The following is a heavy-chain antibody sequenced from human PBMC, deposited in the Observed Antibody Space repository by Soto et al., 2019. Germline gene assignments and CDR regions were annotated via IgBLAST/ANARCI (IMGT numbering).Heavy chain of an antibody. Sequence: EVQLVESGGGLVQPGGSLRLSCAASGFTFSDHYMDWVRQAPGKGLEWVGRTRNKANSYTKEYAASVKGRFTISRDDSKNSRYLQMNSLKTEATAVYYCVSSTGNYRNFDYWGQGTLVTVSS. CDR1: GFTFSDHY. V-gene: IGHV3-72*01. D-gene: IGHD1-7*01. CDR2: TRNKANSYTK. J-gene: IGHJ4*02. CDR3: VSSTGNYRNFDY.